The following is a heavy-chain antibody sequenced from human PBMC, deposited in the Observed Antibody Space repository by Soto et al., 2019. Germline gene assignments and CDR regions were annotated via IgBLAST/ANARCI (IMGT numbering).Heavy chain of an antibody. V-gene: IGHV3-23*01. CDR2: ISGSGGST. CDR1: GFTFSSYA. J-gene: IGHJ6*02. CDR3: AKDLSGRYYYYYGMDV. Sequence: GGSLRLSCAASGFTFSSYAMCWVRQAPGKGLEWVSAISGSGGSTYYADSVKGRFTISRDNSKNTLYLQTNSLRAEDTAVYYCAKDLSGRYYYYYGMDVWGQGTTVTVSS. D-gene: IGHD5-12*01.